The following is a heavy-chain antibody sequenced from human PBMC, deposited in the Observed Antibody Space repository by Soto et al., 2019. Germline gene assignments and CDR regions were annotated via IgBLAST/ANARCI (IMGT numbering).Heavy chain of an antibody. V-gene: IGHV3-30-3*01. D-gene: IGHD2-15*01. CDR2: ISYDGSNK. CDR1: GFTFSSYA. CDR3: ARDRVVVAAAEPSSYYYGMDV. Sequence: QVQLVESGGGVVQPGRSLRLSCAASGFTFSSYAMHWVRQAPGKGLEWVAVISYDGSNKYYADSVKGRFTISRDNSKNPLYLKMNSLGAEDTAVYYCARDRVVVAAAEPSSYYYGMDVWGRGTTVTVSS. J-gene: IGHJ6*02.